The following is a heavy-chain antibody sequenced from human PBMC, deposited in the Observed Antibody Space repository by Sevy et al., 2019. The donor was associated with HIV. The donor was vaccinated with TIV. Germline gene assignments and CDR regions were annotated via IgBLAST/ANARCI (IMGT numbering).Heavy chain of an antibody. V-gene: IGHV3-30*02. CDR3: AKNTASAGTEGFDY. CDR2: IGYDGTDK. J-gene: IGHJ4*02. D-gene: IGHD6-13*01. CDR1: GFTFSYYG. Sequence: GGSLRLSCTASGFTFSYYGMHWVRQAPGKGLEWVAFIGYDGTDKYYSESVKGRFAISRDNSKNTVFLEMNSLRTDDTAIYYCAKNTASAGTEGFDYWGQGALVTVSS.